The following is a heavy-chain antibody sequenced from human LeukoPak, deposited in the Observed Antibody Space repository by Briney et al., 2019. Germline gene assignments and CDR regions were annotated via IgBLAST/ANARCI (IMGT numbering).Heavy chain of an antibody. Sequence: SQTLSLTCTVSGGSISSGGYYWSWIRQPPGKGLEWIGYIYHSGSTYYNPSLKSRVTISVDRSKNQFSLKLSSVTAADTAVYYCARDGGAGRTIDYWGQGTLVTVSS. D-gene: IGHD1/OR15-1a*01. CDR2: IYHSGST. CDR1: GGSISSGGYY. J-gene: IGHJ4*02. V-gene: IGHV4-30-2*01. CDR3: ARDGGAGRTIDY.